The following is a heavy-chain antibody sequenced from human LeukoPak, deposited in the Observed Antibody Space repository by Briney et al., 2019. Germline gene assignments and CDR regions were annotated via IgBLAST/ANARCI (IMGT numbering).Heavy chain of an antibody. J-gene: IGHJ4*02. D-gene: IGHD6-13*01. Sequence: ASVKVSCKASGYTFTSYGISWVRQAPGQGLEWIGWISAYNGNTNYAQKLQGRVTMTTDTSTSTAYMELRSLRSDDTAVYYCARDDIAAAGTAMDYWGQGTLVTVSS. CDR3: ARDDIAAAGTAMDY. CDR2: ISAYNGNT. CDR1: GYTFTSYG. V-gene: IGHV1-18*01.